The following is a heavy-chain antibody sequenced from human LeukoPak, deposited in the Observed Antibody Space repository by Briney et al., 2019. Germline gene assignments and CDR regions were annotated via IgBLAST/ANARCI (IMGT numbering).Heavy chain of an antibody. V-gene: IGHV2-5*01. D-gene: IGHD3-22*01. CDR3: AHRSRISGYYYFFDY. CDR2: IYWNDDK. J-gene: IGHJ4*02. CDR1: GLSLSTSGVG. Sequence: SGPTLVNPTQTLTLTCPFSGLSLSTSGVGVGWIRQPPGKALEWLALIYWNDDKRYSPSLKGRLTITKDTSKNQVVLTMTNMDTVDTATYYCAHRSRISGYYYFFDYWGQGTLVTVSS.